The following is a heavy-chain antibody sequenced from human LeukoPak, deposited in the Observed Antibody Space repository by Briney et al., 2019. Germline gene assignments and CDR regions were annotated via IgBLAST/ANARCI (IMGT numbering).Heavy chain of an antibody. J-gene: IGHJ4*02. V-gene: IGHV1-46*03. D-gene: IGHD2-2*01. CDR3: ARGLPATFDY. CDR2: INPSGTT. Sequence: ASVKVSCKASGDSFTNYYIYWVRQAPGQGLEWMGLINPSGTTSYAQKFQSRVTMTKDTSTNTVYMELSSLRSEDTAVYYCARGLPATFDYWGQGTLVTVSS. CDR1: GDSFTNYY.